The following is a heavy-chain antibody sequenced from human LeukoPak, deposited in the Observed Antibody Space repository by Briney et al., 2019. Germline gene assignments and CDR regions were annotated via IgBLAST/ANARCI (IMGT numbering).Heavy chain of an antibody. V-gene: IGHV1-46*01. CDR2: INPSGGST. Sequence: SVKVSCKASGYTFTSYGISWVRQAPGQGLEWMGIINPSGGSTSYAQKFQGRVTMTRDTSTSTVYMELSSLRSEDTAVYYCASEWIQLWLEGMDVWGQGTTVTVSS. D-gene: IGHD5-18*01. CDR1: GYTFTSYG. J-gene: IGHJ6*02. CDR3: ASEWIQLWLEGMDV.